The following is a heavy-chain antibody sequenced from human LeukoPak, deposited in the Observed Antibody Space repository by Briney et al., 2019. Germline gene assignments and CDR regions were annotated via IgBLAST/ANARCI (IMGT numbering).Heavy chain of an antibody. CDR2: INPNSGGT. D-gene: IGHD3-3*01. Sequence: ASVKVSCKASGYTFTGYYMHWVRQAPGQGLEWMGWINPNSGGTNYAQKFQGRVTMTRDTSISTAYMELSRLRSDDTAVYYCARVYASDFRSGYFVYWGQGTLVTVSS. CDR1: GYTFTGYY. J-gene: IGHJ4*02. CDR3: ARVYASDFRSGYFVY. V-gene: IGHV1-2*02.